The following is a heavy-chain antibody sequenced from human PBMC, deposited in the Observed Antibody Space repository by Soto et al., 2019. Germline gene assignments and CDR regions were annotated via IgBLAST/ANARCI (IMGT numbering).Heavy chain of an antibody. V-gene: IGHV4-39*01. Sequence: QLQLQESGPGLVKPSETLSLTCTVSGGSISSSSYYWGWIRQPPGKGLEWIGSIYYSGSTYYNPSLKSRVTISVDTSKNQFSLKLSSVTAADTAAYYCARLSLNIAARPNLDYWGQGTLVTVSS. CDR2: IYYSGST. D-gene: IGHD6-6*01. CDR1: GGSISSSSYY. CDR3: ARLSLNIAARPNLDY. J-gene: IGHJ4*02.